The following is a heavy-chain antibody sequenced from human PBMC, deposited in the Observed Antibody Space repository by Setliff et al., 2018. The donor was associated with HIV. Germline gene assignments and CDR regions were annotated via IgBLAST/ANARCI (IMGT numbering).Heavy chain of an antibody. D-gene: IGHD2-21*01. V-gene: IGHV1-69*10. CDR3: ARDHQTMLWLDY. CDR2: IIPILGIA. J-gene: IGHJ4*02. CDR1: GGTFSSYA. Sequence: SVKVSCKASGGTFSSYAISWVRQAPGQGLEWMGGIIPILGIANYAQKFQGRVTITADESTSTAYMELSSLRSEDTAVYYCARDHQTMLWLDYWGQGTLVTVSS.